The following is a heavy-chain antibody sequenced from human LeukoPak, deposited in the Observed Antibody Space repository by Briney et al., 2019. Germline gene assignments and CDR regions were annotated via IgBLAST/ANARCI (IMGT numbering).Heavy chain of an antibody. CDR2: IRYDGSRK. J-gene: IGHJ3*02. CDR3: AKVSLNMVNDAFDI. Sequence: GGSLRLSCEASGFIFSDYGMHWVRQAPDKGLEWVAFIRYDGSRKYYADSVKGRFTISRDNSKNTLYLQMNGLRAEDTAMYYCAKVSLNMVNDAFDIWGQGTMVSVSS. CDR1: GFIFSDYG. D-gene: IGHD4/OR15-4a*01. V-gene: IGHV3-30*02.